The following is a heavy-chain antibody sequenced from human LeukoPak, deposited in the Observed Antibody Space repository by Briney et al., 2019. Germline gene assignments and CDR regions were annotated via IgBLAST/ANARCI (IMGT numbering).Heavy chain of an antibody. V-gene: IGHV4-61*02. Sequence: SQTLSLTCTVSGGSISSGGYFWTWIPQPAGKGLEWIGRLYTNGGATYNPYRKSRVTFSLDPSTQFSLTLTSVTAADTAMYYCARDDETFGDSFDYWGPGILVTVSS. J-gene: IGHJ4*02. CDR2: LYTNGGA. D-gene: IGHD2/OR15-2a*01. CDR1: GGSISSGGYF. CDR3: ARDDETFGDSFDY.